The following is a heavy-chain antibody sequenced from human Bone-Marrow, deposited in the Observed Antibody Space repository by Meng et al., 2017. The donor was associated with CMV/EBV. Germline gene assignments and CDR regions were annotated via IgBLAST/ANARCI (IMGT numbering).Heavy chain of an antibody. D-gene: IGHD1-26*01. V-gene: IGHV3-30*04. CDR1: GFTLSGYS. J-gene: IGHJ6*02. Sequence: GESLKISCAASGFTLSGYSMHWVRQAPGKGLEWVAVISFDGADKYYGDSVNGRFTISRDTSKKASFLQMNSLRREDTAVYYCARVGPGEMSLFLYNGMDVWGQGTTVTVSS. CDR2: ISFDGADK. CDR3: ARVGPGEMSLFLYNGMDV.